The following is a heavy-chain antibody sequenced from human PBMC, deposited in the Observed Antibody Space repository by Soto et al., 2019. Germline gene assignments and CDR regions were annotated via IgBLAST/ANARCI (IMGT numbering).Heavy chain of an antibody. J-gene: IGHJ4*02. CDR1: DGSFSGYY. D-gene: IGHD6-19*01. Sequence: AETLSLTCAGYDGSFSGYYWSWIRQPPGKGLEWIGEINHSGSTNYNPSLKSRVTISVDTSKNQFSLKLSSVTAADTAVYYCARARKPILSSEYFDYWGQGTLVTVSS. CDR2: INHSGST. CDR3: ARARKPILSSEYFDY. V-gene: IGHV4-34*01.